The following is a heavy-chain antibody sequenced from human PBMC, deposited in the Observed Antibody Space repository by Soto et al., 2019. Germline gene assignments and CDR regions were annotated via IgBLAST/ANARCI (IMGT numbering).Heavy chain of an antibody. CDR1: GFTFSSYG. CDR2: IWYDGSNK. D-gene: IGHD5-18*01. Sequence: QVQLVESGGGVVQPGRSLRLSCAASGFTFSSYGMHWVRQAPGKGLEWVAVIWYDGSNKYYADSVKGRFTISRDNSKNTLYLQMNSLRAEDTAVYYCARDNGGYSYGQIDYWGQGTLVTVSS. J-gene: IGHJ4*02. CDR3: ARDNGGYSYGQIDY. V-gene: IGHV3-33*01.